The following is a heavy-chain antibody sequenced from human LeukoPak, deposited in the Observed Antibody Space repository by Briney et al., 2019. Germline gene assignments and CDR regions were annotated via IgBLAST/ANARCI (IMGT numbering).Heavy chain of an antibody. CDR2: IWYDGSNK. Sequence: GRSLRLSCAASGFTFSGYGMHWVRQAPGKGLEWVAVIWYDGSNKYYADSVKGRFTISRDNSKNTLYLQMNSLRAEDTAVYYCARVSGPHYYYYYMDVWGKGTTVTVSS. J-gene: IGHJ6*03. V-gene: IGHV3-33*01. CDR3: ARVSGPHYYYYYMDV. CDR1: GFTFSGYG. D-gene: IGHD3-10*01.